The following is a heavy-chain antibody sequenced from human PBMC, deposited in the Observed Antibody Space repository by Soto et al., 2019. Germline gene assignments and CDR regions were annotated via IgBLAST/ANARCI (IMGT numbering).Heavy chain of an antibody. V-gene: IGHV1-69*05. D-gene: IGHD5-12*01. Sequence: QVQLVQSGAEVKKPGSSVTVSCKASGGTFGNSAISWVRQAPGQGLEWLGGIIPIFPTPDYAQKFQGRVTFTTDESTSTASMELPSLRSEDTAVYSCAREKGRQRFGGNYYSGIAVWGQGTTVTVSS. CDR2: IIPIFPTP. CDR3: AREKGRQRFGGNYYSGIAV. J-gene: IGHJ6*02. CDR1: GGTFGNSA.